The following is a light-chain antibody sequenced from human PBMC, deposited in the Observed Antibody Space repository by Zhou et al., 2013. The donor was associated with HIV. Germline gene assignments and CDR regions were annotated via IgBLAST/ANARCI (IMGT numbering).Light chain of an antibody. Sequence: QSALTQPPSASGSPGQSVTISCTGTSSDVGGYNYVSWYQQHPGKAPKLMIYDVNKRPSGASDRFSGSKSGNTASLTISGLQAEDEADYYCSSYTSSNNYVFGTGTKVTVL. CDR1: SSDVGGYNY. CDR2: DVN. V-gene: IGLV2-8*01. J-gene: IGLJ1*01. CDR3: SSYTSSNNYV.